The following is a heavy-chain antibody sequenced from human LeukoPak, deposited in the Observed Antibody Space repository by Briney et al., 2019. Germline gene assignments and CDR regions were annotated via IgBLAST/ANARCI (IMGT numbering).Heavy chain of an antibody. CDR2: ISGSGGNT. V-gene: IGHV3-23*01. J-gene: IGHJ5*02. D-gene: IGHD6-19*01. CDR3: AKESTSGTLRIDL. CDR1: GFTFRNYA. Sequence: GGSLRLSCAASGFTFRNYAMSWVRQAPGKGLEWVSAISGSGGNTYYADSARGRFTISRDNSENTLSLRMDSLRADDTALYYCAKESTSGTLRIDLWGQGTLVTVSS.